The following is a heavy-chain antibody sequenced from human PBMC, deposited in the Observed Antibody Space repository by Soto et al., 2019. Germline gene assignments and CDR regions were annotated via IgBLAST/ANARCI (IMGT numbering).Heavy chain of an antibody. CDR1: GGSISSGDYC. J-gene: IGHJ4*02. CDR3: ASARLHYRTIDY. CDR2: IYDSGAT. Sequence: SETLSLTCTVSGGSISSGDYCWTWIRQPPGKGLEWIGYIYDSGATYDNPSLRNRLTISVDTSRNQFSLKLSFVTAADTAVYYCASARLHYRTIDYWGQGTLVTVSS. D-gene: IGHD4-4*01. V-gene: IGHV4-30-4*01.